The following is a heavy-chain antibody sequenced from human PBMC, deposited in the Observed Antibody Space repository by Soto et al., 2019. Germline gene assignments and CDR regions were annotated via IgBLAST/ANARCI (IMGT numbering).Heavy chain of an antibody. Sequence: QVQLVQSGAGVKKPGSSVTVSCKASGGTFSSYDISWVRQAPGQGLEWMGGIIPIFGTANYAQKFQGRVTITADESTSTAYMELSSLRSEDTAVYYCAKQMATMWGYFDYWGQGTLVTVSS. CDR1: GGTFSSYD. CDR2: IIPIFGTA. D-gene: IGHD5-12*01. CDR3: AKQMATMWGYFDY. V-gene: IGHV1-69*01. J-gene: IGHJ4*02.